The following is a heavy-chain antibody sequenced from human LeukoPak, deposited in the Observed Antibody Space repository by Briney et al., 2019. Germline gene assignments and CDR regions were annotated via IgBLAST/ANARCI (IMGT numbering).Heavy chain of an antibody. J-gene: IGHJ3*02. Sequence: NPSQTLSLTCTVSGGSISSGDYYWSWIRQPPGKGLEWIGYIYYSGSTYYNPSLKSRVTISVDTSKNQFSLKLSSVTAADTAVYYCARALMTAQEYDAFDIWGQGTMVTVSS. V-gene: IGHV4-30-4*01. CDR3: ARALMTAQEYDAFDI. D-gene: IGHD2/OR15-2a*01. CDR2: IYYSGST. CDR1: GGSISSGDYY.